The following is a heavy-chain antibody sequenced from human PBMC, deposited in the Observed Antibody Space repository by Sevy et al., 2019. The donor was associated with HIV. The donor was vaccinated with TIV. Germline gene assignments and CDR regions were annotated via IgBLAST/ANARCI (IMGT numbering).Heavy chain of an antibody. CDR1: GGSISSGGHS. V-gene: IGHV4-30-2*01. CDR3: ARGGGYVSYYHYGMDV. CDR2: IYHSGST. Sequence: SETLSLTCAVSGGSISSGGHSWSWIRQPPGKGLEWIGYIYHSGSTYYNPSLKSRVTISVDRSKNQFSLKLSSVTAADTAVYYCARGGGYVSYYHYGMDVWGQGTTVTVSS. D-gene: IGHD5-12*01. J-gene: IGHJ6*02.